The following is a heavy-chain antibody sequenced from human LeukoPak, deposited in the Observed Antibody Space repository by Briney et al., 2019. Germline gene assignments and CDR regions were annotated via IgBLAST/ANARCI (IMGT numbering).Heavy chain of an antibody. CDR1: GGSISSYY. CDR2: IYYSGST. CDR3: ARGRGVGSSWFDAFDI. Sequence: SETLSLTCTVSGGSISSYYWSWIRQPPGKGLEWIGYIYYSGSTNYNPSLKSRVTISVDTSKNQFSLKLSSVTAADTAVYYCARGRGVGSSWFDAFDIWGQGTMVTVSS. J-gene: IGHJ3*02. V-gene: IGHV4-59*12. D-gene: IGHD6-13*01.